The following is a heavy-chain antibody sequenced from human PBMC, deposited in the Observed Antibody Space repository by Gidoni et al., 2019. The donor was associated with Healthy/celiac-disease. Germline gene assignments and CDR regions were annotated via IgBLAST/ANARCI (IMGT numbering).Heavy chain of an antibody. CDR3: ARGRQDDYRSAFDY. V-gene: IGHV4-34*01. D-gene: IGHD4-4*01. CDR1: GGSFSGYY. J-gene: IGHJ4*02. Sequence: QVQLQQSGAGLLKPSETLSLTCAVYGGSFSGYYWSWIRQPPGKGLEWIGEINHSGSTNYNPSLKSRVTISVDTSKNQFSLKLSSVTAADTAVYYCARGRQDDYRSAFDYWGQGTLVTVSS. CDR2: INHSGST.